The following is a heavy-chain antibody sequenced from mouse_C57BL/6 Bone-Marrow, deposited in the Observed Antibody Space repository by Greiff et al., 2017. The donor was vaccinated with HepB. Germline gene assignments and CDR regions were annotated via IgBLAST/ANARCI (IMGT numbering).Heavy chain of an antibody. CDR3: ARSMAVVARGYAMDY. CDR1: GFTFSDYG. Sequence: EVMLVESGGGLVKPGGSLKLSCAASGFTFSDYGMHWVCQAPAKGLEWVAYISSGSSTIYYADTVKGRFTISRDNAKNTLFLQMTSLRSEDTAMYYCARSMAVVARGYAMDYWGQGTSVTVSS. J-gene: IGHJ4*01. CDR2: ISSGSSTI. D-gene: IGHD1-1*01. V-gene: IGHV5-17*01.